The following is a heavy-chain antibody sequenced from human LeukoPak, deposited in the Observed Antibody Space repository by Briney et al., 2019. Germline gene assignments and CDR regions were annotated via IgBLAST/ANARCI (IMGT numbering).Heavy chain of an antibody. D-gene: IGHD3-3*01. CDR3: ARGGTQYYDFWSGYSLAPYYYYYGMDV. CDR1: GYSFSSYE. V-gene: IGHV1-8*01. Sequence: ASVKVSCKASGYSFSSYEINWVRQATGQGLEWMGWMNPNSGNTGYAQKFQGRVTMTRNTSISTAYMELSSLRSEDTAVYYCARGGTQYYDFWSGYSLAPYYYYYGMDVWGQGTTVTVSS. CDR2: MNPNSGNT. J-gene: IGHJ6*02.